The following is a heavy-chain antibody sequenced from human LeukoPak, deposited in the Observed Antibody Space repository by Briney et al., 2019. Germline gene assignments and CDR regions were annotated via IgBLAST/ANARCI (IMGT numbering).Heavy chain of an antibody. J-gene: IGHJ4*02. CDR3: ARDKGPLWFGEFPQYYFDY. CDR1: GYTFTSYG. CDR2: INPNSGGT. D-gene: IGHD3-10*01. V-gene: IGHV1-2*02. Sequence: ASVKVSCKASGYTFTSYGISWVRQAPGQGPEWMGWINPNSGGTNYAQKFQGRVTMTRDTSISTAYMELSRLRSDDTAVYYCARDKGPLWFGEFPQYYFDYWGQGTLVTVSS.